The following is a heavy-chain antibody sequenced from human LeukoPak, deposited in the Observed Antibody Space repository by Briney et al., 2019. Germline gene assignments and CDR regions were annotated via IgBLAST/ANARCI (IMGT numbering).Heavy chain of an antibody. CDR2: IYHSGRT. D-gene: IGHD2-15*01. Sequence: KTSETLSLTCTVSGYSISSGYYWGWIRQPPGKGLEWIGSIYHSGRTYYNPSLKSRVSMSVDTSNNEFSLRLTSVTAADTAVYYCARDCSGGTCKNGGGYDAFDIWGQGTLVTVSS. V-gene: IGHV4-38-2*02. CDR3: ARDCSGGTCKNGGGYDAFDI. CDR1: GYSISSGYY. J-gene: IGHJ3*02.